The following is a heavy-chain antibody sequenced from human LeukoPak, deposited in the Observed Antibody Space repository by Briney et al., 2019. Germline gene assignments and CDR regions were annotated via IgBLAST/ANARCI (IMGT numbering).Heavy chain of an antibody. V-gene: IGHV3-74*01. CDR2: IDEGGSTT. D-gene: IGHD5-12*01. Sequence: GGSLRLSCAASGFTFSSYWMYWVRQAPGKGLVWVSRIDEGGSTTSYADSVKGRFTISRDNAKNTLYLQMNSLRAEDTAVYYCARTAYSDYSLGFWGQGTLVTVSS. CDR1: GFTFSSYW. CDR3: ARTAYSDYSLGF. J-gene: IGHJ4*02.